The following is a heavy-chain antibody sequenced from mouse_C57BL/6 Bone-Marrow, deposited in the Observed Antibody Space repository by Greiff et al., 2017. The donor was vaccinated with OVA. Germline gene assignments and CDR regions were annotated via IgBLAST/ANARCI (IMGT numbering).Heavy chain of an antibody. Sequence: VQLVESGGGLVQPGGSLKLSCAASGFTFSDYGMAWVRQAPRKGPEWVAFISNLAYSIYYADTVTGRFTISRENAKNTLYLEMSSLRSEDTAMYYCARRGWLPAMDYWGQGTSVTVSS. CDR1: GFTFSDYG. J-gene: IGHJ4*01. CDR3: ARRGWLPAMDY. V-gene: IGHV5-15*04. D-gene: IGHD2-3*01. CDR2: ISNLAYSI.